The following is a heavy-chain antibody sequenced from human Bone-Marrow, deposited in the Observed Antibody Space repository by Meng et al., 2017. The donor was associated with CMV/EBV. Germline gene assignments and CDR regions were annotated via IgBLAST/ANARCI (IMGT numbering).Heavy chain of an antibody. J-gene: IGHJ4*02. Sequence: ASEKVSCKASGYIFTAYFMHWVRQAPGQGLEWVGWHNPNIGGAKYAQKFQGRVIMTRNRSINTAHMELSDWTADDTAIYYCTRAPSAEVRILPFDYWGQGTLVTVSS. CDR2: HNPNIGGA. CDR1: GYIFTAYF. V-gene: IGHV1-2*02. CDR3: TRAPSAEVRILPFDY.